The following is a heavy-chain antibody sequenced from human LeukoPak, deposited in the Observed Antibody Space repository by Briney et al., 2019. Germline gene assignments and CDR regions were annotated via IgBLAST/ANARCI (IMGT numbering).Heavy chain of an antibody. CDR3: ARVVAAAGNNWFDP. J-gene: IGHJ5*02. Sequence: SETLSLTCTVSGGSISSYYWSWIRQTPGKGLEWIAYIHDSGSTYNNPSLKTRLSISIDTSKNQFSLKLNPVSAADTAVYYCARVVAAAGNNWFDPWGQGTLVTVSS. D-gene: IGHD6-13*01. V-gene: IGHV4-59*12. CDR1: GGSISSYY. CDR2: IHDSGST.